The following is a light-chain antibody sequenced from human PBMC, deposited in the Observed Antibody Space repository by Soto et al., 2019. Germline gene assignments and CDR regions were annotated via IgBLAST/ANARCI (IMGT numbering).Light chain of an antibody. Sequence: DIQMTQSPSSLSASVGDRVTITCRASQGLSNYLAWFQQKPGKPPKSLIYAASSLQIRVPPKFSGSRSGTDCTLTISSLQTEDFATSYCQQYNSYPLTFGGGTKVEIK. CDR3: QQYNSYPLT. CDR1: QGLSNY. J-gene: IGKJ4*01. V-gene: IGKV1-16*02. CDR2: AAS.